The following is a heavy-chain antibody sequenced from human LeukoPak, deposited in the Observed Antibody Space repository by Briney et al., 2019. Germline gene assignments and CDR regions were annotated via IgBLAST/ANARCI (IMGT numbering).Heavy chain of an antibody. Sequence: ASVKVSCKASGYTFSSYLMHWVRQAPGQGLEWMGIINPSGGSTSYAQTFQGRVTMTRDTSTSTVYMELSSLRSEDTAVYYCARDLGLRGVTNWFDPWGQRTLVTVSS. CDR1: GYTFSSYL. V-gene: IGHV1-46*01. CDR3: ARDLGLRGVTNWFDP. CDR2: INPSGGST. D-gene: IGHD3-10*01. J-gene: IGHJ5*02.